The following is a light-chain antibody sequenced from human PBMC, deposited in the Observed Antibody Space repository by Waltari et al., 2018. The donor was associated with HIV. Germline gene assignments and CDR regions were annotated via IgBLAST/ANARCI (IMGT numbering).Light chain of an antibody. Sequence: SYELTQPPSVSVSPGQTATITCSGDALPKRNAYWYPQRSGQAPVLVMYDDNKRPSGIPERFSGSTSGTTATLTVSRAQVDDEADYYCYSTDTTGYERVFGGGTKLTVL. CDR1: ALPKRN. J-gene: IGLJ3*02. CDR2: DDN. CDR3: YSTDTTGYERV. V-gene: IGLV3-10*01.